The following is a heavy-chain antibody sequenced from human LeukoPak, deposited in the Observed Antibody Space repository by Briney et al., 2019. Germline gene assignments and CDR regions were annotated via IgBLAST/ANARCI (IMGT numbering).Heavy chain of an antibody. D-gene: IGHD3-9*01. CDR3: AGGIRYFDWLLLGYYFDY. V-gene: IGHV4-34*01. CDR2: INHSGST. J-gene: IGHJ4*02. CDR1: GGSFSGYY. Sequence: SETLSLTCAVYGGSFSGYYWSWIRQPPGKGLEWIGEINHSGSTNYNPSLKSRVTISVDTSKNQFSLKLSSVTAADTAVYYCAGGIRYFDWLLLGYYFDYWGQGTLVTVSS.